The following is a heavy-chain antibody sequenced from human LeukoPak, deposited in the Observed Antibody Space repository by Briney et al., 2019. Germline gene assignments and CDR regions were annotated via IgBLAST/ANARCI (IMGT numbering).Heavy chain of an antibody. CDR1: GFTFSDHY. CDR2: SRNRAHSYRT. V-gene: IGHV3-72*01. CDR3: VALIRGLGY. J-gene: IGHJ4*02. Sequence: GGSLRLSCAASGFTFSDHYMDWVRQAPGKGLDWIGRSRNRAHSYRTEYAASVKGRFTVSRADSENSLYLQMNSLKTDDTAVYYCVALIRGLGYWGQGTLVTVSS. D-gene: IGHD3-10*01.